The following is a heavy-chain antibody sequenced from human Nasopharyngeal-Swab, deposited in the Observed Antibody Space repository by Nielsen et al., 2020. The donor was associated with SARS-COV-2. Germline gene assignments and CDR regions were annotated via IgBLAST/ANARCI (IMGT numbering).Heavy chain of an antibody. CDR2: INHSGST. D-gene: IGHD3-22*01. V-gene: IGHV4-34*01. Sequence: PGKGLEWIGEINHSGSTNYNPSLKSRVTISLDTSKNQFSLNLNSVTAADTAVYFCATRGSHHGTSGYYNTWFDPWGQGTLVTVSS. CDR3: ATRGSHHGTSGYYNTWFDP. J-gene: IGHJ5*02.